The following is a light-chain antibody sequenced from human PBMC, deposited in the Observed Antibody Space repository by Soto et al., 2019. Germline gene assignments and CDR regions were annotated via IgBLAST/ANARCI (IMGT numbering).Light chain of an antibody. CDR2: VAS. CDR3: QQCTCVPLT. J-gene: IGKJ4*01. Sequence: DIQMTQSQSALPASVGDRVTITCRASQGISNSLAWYQQRPGKVPDLLFYVASTLQSGVPSGFSGSGSGTGFTLTISSLQPEQGGTYYCQQCTCVPLTFGVGTKVAIK. V-gene: IGKV1-27*01. CDR1: QGISNS.